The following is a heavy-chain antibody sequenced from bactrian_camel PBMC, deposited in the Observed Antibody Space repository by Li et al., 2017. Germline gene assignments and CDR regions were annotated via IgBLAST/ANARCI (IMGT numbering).Heavy chain of an antibody. D-gene: IGHD5*01. CDR2: IHFPDGTT. Sequence: GGSLRLSCVASRVTYNCYYMGWFRQAPGGRRLGVANIHFPDGTTYYDDSVLGRFSISQDKGKNMVYLQMNSLKLEDTAMYYCAALDDPGVASFQCPTDEYNDWGQGTQVTVS. J-gene: IGHJ4*01. CDR3: AALDDPGVASFQCPTDEYND. V-gene: IGHV3S29*01. CDR1: RVTYNCYY.